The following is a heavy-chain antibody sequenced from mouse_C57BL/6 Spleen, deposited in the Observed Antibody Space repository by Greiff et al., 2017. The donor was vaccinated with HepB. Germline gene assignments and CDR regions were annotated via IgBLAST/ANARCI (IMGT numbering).Heavy chain of an antibody. CDR3: TTRGYYD. Sequence: EVQLQQSGAELVRPGASVKLSCTASGFNIKDDYMHWVKQRPEQGLEWIGWIDPENGDTEYASKFQGKATITADTSSNTAYLQLSSLTSEDTAVYYCTTRGYYDWGQGTTLTVSS. D-gene: IGHD2-3*01. CDR1: GFNIKDDY. V-gene: IGHV14-4*01. J-gene: IGHJ2*01. CDR2: IDPENGDT.